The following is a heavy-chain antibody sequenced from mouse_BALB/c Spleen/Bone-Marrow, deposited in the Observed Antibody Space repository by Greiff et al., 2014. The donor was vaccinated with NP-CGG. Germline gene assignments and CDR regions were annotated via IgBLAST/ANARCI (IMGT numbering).Heavy chain of an antibody. D-gene: IGHD4-1*01. CDR3: ARNWDWAFAY. CDR1: GYTFTNYW. V-gene: IGHV1-5*01. J-gene: IGHJ3*01. Sequence: VQLQQPGTVLARPGASLRMSCKASGYTFTNYWINWIKQRPGQGLEWIGAIYPGNNDAKYTQKFKAKAKLTAVTSTSTADMELSSLTNEDSAVYYCARNWDWAFAYWGQGTLVTVSA. CDR2: IYPGNNDA.